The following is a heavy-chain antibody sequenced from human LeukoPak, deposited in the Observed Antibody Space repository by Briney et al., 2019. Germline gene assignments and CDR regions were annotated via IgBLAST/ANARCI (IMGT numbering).Heavy chain of an antibody. CDR3: ARAVAGSGSYLDDAFDI. CDR2: IYHSGRT. D-gene: IGHD3-10*01. CDR1: GVSINSYY. V-gene: IGHV4-59*12. Sequence: SETLSLTCTVSGVSINSYYWSWIRQPPGKGLEWIGYIYHSGRTYYNPSLKTRVTISVDRSKNQFSLKLSSVTAADTAVYYCARAVAGSGSYLDDAFDIWGQGTMVTVSS. J-gene: IGHJ3*02.